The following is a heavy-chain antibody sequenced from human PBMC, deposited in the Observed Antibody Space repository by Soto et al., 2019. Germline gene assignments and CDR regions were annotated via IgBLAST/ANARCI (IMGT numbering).Heavy chain of an antibody. CDR2: IYHSGST. D-gene: IGHD6-13*01. Sequence: PSETLSLTCAVSGGSISSSNWWSWVRQPPGKGLEWIGEIYHSGSTNYNPYHKSRVTISVDTSKNKFSLKLRSVTSADTDIYYCASVYSSSAWSGNWFDPWVHVFLVTVSS. CDR3: ASVYSSSAWSGNWFDP. V-gene: IGHV4-4*02. CDR1: GGSISSSNW. J-gene: IGHJ5*02.